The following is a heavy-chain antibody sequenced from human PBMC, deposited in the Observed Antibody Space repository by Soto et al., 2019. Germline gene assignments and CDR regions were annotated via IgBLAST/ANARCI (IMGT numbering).Heavy chain of an antibody. V-gene: IGHV3-72*01. CDR2: TRNKANRYNT. CDR1: GFTLSDNY. D-gene: IGHD3-10*01. CDR3: VRTSHYGSGTWNFDF. Sequence: EVQLVESGGGLVQPGGSLRLSCAGSGFTLSDNYMDWVRQAPGKGLEWVGRTRNKANRYNTEYGASVKGRFTVSRDESMNSLHLQMNSLKTEDTAVYYCVRTSHYGSGTWNFDFWGQGTVVTVSS. J-gene: IGHJ4*02.